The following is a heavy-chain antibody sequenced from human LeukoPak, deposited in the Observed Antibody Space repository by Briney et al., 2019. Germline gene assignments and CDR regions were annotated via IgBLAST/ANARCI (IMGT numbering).Heavy chain of an antibody. CDR1: GFTFSSNW. J-gene: IGHJ4*02. Sequence: PGGSLRLSFAASGFTFSSNWMHWARQAPGKGPVRVSCMNSDGSSTTHADSVRGRFTISRDNAKNTLYLQMNSLRVEDTAVYYCVRGSKYSSGWYVDYWGQGTLVTVSS. CDR3: VRGSKYSSGWYVDY. V-gene: IGHV3-74*01. CDR2: MNSDGSST. D-gene: IGHD6-25*01.